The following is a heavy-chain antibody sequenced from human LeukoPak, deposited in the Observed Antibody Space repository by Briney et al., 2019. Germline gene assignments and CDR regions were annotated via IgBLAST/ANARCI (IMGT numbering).Heavy chain of an antibody. V-gene: IGHV1-2*02. CDR1: GYTFTDYN. CDR3: ARALDTLPSYATDY. CDR2: INPKSGGT. J-gene: IGHJ4*02. Sequence: ASVKVSCKASGYTFTDYNIHWVRQAPGQGLEWMGWINPKSGGTNYAQKFQGRVTMTRDTSISTVYVELSRLTSDDTAVFYCARALDTLPSYATDYWGQGTLVTVSS. D-gene: IGHD3-3*02.